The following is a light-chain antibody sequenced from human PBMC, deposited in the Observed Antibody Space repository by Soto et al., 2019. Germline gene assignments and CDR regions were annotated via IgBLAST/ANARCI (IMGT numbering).Light chain of an antibody. CDR2: GVN. J-gene: IGLJ3*02. V-gene: IGLV2-14*01. Sequence: QSALTQPRSVSGSPGQSVTISCTGTSSDVGGYDFVSWYQQHPGKAPKLIIYGVNNRPSGVSDRFSGSKSGNTASLIISGLQAEDEADYYCTSYTRTTTLVVFGGGTKLTVL. CDR3: TSYTRTTTLVV. CDR1: SSDVGGYDF.